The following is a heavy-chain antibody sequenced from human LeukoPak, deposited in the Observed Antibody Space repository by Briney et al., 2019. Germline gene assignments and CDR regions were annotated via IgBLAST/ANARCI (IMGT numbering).Heavy chain of an antibody. CDR1: GFTFSSYS. CDR2: ISSSSSYI. D-gene: IGHD1-26*01. V-gene: IGHV3-21*01. Sequence: GGSLRLSCAASGFTFSSYSMNWVRQAPGKGLEWVSSISSSSSYIYYADSVKGRFTISRDNAKNSLYPQMNSLRAEDTAVYYCARGREKIVGATKDYWGQGTLVTVSS. CDR3: ARGREKIVGATKDY. J-gene: IGHJ4*02.